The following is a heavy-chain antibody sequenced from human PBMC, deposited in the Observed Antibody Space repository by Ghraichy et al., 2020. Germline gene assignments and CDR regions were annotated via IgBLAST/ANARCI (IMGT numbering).Heavy chain of an antibody. V-gene: IGHV1-69*13. Sequence: SVKVSCKASGGTFSSYAISWVRQAPGQGLEWMGGIIPIFGTANYAQKFQGRVTITADESTSTAYMELSSLRSEDTAVYYCAREGEYSSSHKPFDYWGQGTLVTVSS. CDR3: AREGEYSSSHKPFDY. D-gene: IGHD6-6*01. CDR2: IIPIFGTA. CDR1: GGTFSSYA. J-gene: IGHJ4*02.